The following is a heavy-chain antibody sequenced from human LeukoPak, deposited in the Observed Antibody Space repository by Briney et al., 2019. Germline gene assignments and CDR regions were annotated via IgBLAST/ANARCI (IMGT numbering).Heavy chain of an antibody. Sequence: GASVKVSCKASGGTFSSYAISWVRQAPGQGLEWMGGIIPIFGTANYAQKFQGRVTITADESTSTAYMELSSLRSEDTAVYYCARGYLWFGDRWFDPWGQGTLVTVSS. D-gene: IGHD3-10*01. CDR2: IIPIFGTA. CDR3: ARGYLWFGDRWFDP. J-gene: IGHJ5*02. CDR1: GGTFSSYA. V-gene: IGHV1-69*13.